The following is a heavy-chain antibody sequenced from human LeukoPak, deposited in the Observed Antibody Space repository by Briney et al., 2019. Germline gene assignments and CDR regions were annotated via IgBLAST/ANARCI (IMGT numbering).Heavy chain of an antibody. D-gene: IGHD2-2*01. J-gene: IGHJ6*02. CDR1: GGSISSYY. CDR2: IYTSGST. Sequence: SETLSLTCTVSGGSISSYYWSWIRQPAGRGLEWIGRIYTSGSTNYNPSLKSRVTISVDTSKNQFSLKLSSVTAADTAVYYCARGGKRDCSSTSCPNYCGMDVWGQGTTVTVSS. CDR3: ARGGKRDCSSTSCPNYCGMDV. V-gene: IGHV4-4*07.